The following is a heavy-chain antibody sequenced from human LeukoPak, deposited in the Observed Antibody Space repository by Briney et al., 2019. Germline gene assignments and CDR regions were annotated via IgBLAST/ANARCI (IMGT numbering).Heavy chain of an antibody. CDR2: ISGSGSST. J-gene: IGHJ4*02. D-gene: IGHD1-26*01. Sequence: GGSLRLSCAASGFTFSSYAMSWVRQAPGKGLEWVSVISGSGSSTYADAVKGRFTISRDNSKNTLYLQMTSLRVEDTAVYFCASAPVVGNAEAFWGQGTLVNVSS. CDR3: ASAPVVGNAEAF. CDR1: GFTFSSYA. V-gene: IGHV3-23*01.